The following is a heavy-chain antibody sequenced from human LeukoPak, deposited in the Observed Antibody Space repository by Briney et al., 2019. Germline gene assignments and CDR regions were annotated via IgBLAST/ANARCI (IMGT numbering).Heavy chain of an antibody. V-gene: IGHV3-73*01. D-gene: IGHD3-3*01. Sequence: GGSLRLSCAASGFTFSGSAMHWVRQASGKGLEWVGRIRSKANSYATAYAASVKGRFTISRDDSKNTAYLQMNSLKTEDTAVYYCTRQGFRSGYYGDYWGPGTLVTVSS. CDR1: GFTFSGSA. J-gene: IGHJ4*02. CDR2: IRSKANSYAT. CDR3: TRQGFRSGYYGDY.